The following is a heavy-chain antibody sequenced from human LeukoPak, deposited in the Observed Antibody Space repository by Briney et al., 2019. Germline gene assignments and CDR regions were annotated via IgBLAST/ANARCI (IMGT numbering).Heavy chain of an antibody. CDR1: GESFNGYY. Sequence: PSETLSLTCGVSGESFNGYYWTWIRQSPGKGLEWIGEINDIGHTNYNSALKSRVTILLDTSKKQFSLRLSSVTAADTAVYYCARGEGNDYVWGSFYYYLDAWGKGTTVTVSS. D-gene: IGHD3-16*01. CDR3: ARGEGNDYVWGSFYYYLDA. J-gene: IGHJ6*03. V-gene: IGHV4-34*01. CDR2: INDIGHT.